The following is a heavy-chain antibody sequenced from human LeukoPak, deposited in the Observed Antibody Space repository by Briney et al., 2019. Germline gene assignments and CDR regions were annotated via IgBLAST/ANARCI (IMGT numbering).Heavy chain of an antibody. CDR1: GYTFTSYG. V-gene: IGHV1-18*01. J-gene: IGHJ4*02. Sequence: GASVKVSCKASGYTFTSYGISWVRQAPGQGLEWMGWISAYNGNTNYAQKLQGRVTMTTDTSTSTAYMELRSLRSDDTAVYYCARIPETYYYDSSYYFDYWGRGTLVTVSS. D-gene: IGHD3-22*01. CDR3: ARIPETYYYDSSYYFDY. CDR2: ISAYNGNT.